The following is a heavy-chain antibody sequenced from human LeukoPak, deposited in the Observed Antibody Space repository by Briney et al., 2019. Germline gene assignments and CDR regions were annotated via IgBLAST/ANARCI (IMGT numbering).Heavy chain of an antibody. CDR1: GGSFSGYY. CDR3: ARVRWLQFRVRSPFDY. V-gene: IGHV4-34*01. CDR2: INHSGST. D-gene: IGHD5-24*01. Sequence: SETLSLTCAVYGGSFSGYYWSWIRQPPGKGLEWIGEINHSGSTNYNPSLKSRVTISVDTSKNQFSLKLSSVTAADTAVYYCARVRWLQFRVRSPFDYWGQGTLVTVSS. J-gene: IGHJ4*02.